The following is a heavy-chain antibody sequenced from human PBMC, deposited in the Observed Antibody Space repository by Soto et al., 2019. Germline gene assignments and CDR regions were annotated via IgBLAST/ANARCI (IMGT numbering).Heavy chain of an antibody. J-gene: IGHJ3*02. CDR3: AREGVTTARDAFDI. Sequence: SETLSLTCTVSGGSISSYYWSWIRQPPGKGLEWIGYIYYSGSTNYNPSLKSRVTISVDTSKNQFSLKLSSVTAADTAVYYCAREGVTTARDAFDIWGQGTMVTVSS. CDR2: IYYSGST. CDR1: GGSISSYY. V-gene: IGHV4-59*01. D-gene: IGHD4-17*01.